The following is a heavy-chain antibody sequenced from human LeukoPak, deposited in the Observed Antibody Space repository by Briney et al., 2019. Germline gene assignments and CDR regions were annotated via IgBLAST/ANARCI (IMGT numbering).Heavy chain of an antibody. J-gene: IGHJ4*02. CDR2: ISSSSSYR. CDR1: GFTFSSYS. D-gene: IGHD4-17*01. V-gene: IGHV3-21*01. CDR3: ARDVSNYGDYADY. Sequence: GGSLRLSCAASGFTFSSYSMNWVRQAPGKGLEWVSSISSSSSYRYYADSVKGRFTISRDNAKNSLYLQMNSLRAEDTAVYYCARDVSNYGDYADYWGQGTLVTVSS.